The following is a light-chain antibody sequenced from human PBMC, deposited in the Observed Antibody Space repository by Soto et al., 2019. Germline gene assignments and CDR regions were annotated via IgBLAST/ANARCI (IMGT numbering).Light chain of an antibody. CDR3: SSYTSSSTLV. J-gene: IGLJ1*01. CDR2: EVS. CDR1: SSAVGGYNY. V-gene: IGLV2-14*01. Sequence: QSALTQPASVSGSPGQSITISCTGTSSAVGGYNYVSWYQRHPGKAPKLMIYEVSNRPSGVSNRFSGSKSGNTASLTISGLQAEDEADYYCSSYTSSSTLVFGTGTKVTVL.